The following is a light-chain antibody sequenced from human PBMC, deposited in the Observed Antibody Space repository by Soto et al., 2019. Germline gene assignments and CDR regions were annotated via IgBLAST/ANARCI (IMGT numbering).Light chain of an antibody. CDR3: MQALQSPLT. J-gene: IGKJ1*01. CDR1: HSLLQSDGYND. CDR2: LGS. V-gene: IGKV2-28*01. Sequence: DIVMTQSPLSLPVTPGEPASISCRSSHSLLQSDGYNDLDWYLQRPGQSPQLLIYLGSNRGFGVTDRFSGSGSGTDFTLTISRLAAEDVGVYFCMQALQSPLTLGQGVTVDIK.